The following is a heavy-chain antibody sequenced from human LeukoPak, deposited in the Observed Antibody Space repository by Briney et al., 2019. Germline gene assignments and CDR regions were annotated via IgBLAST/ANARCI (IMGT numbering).Heavy chain of an antibody. CDR3: ARDRRAYYYDNSGYLDS. V-gene: IGHV3-33*01. D-gene: IGHD3-22*01. Sequence: GGSLRLSCAASGFTFSNYGMHWVRQAPGKGLEWVALIWYDGTNKYYADSVKGRFTISRDNSKNTPYLQMNSLRAEDTAVYSCARDRRAYYYDNSGYLDSWGQGTLVTVSS. J-gene: IGHJ4*02. CDR2: IWYDGTNK. CDR1: GFTFSNYG.